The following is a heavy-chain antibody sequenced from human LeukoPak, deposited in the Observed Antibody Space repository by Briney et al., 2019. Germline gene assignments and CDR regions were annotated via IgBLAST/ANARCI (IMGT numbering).Heavy chain of an antibody. V-gene: IGHV3-7*01. CDR3: VRDRKYRIVGTTQHYFDY. Sequence: GGSLRLSCAAPGFTFSSYEMNWVRQAPGKGLEWVATIKVDGSQKHYVDSVRGRFTISRDNAKNSLFLQMNSLRAEDTALYYCVRDRKYRIVGTTQHYFDYWGQGTLVSVSS. CDR1: GFTFSSYE. D-gene: IGHD1-26*01. J-gene: IGHJ4*02. CDR2: IKVDGSQK.